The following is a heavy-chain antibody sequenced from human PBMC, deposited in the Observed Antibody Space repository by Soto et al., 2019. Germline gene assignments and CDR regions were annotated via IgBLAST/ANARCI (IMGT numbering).Heavy chain of an antibody. CDR1: GFLLSTSGVG. CDR2: IYWDDDK. CDR3: AHSGTYYYYDSSGYLDDAFDI. D-gene: IGHD3-22*01. V-gene: IGHV2-5*02. Sequence: QITLKESGPTLVKPTQTLTLTCTFSGFLLSTSGVGVGWIRQPPGKALEWLALIYWDDDKRYSPSLKSRLTPTKDTSKNQVALTMTNMDPVDTATYYCAHSGTYYYYDSSGYLDDAFDIWGQGTMVTVSS. J-gene: IGHJ3*02.